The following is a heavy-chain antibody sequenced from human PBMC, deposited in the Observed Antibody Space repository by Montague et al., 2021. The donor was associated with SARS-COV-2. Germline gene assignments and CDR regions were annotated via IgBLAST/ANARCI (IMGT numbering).Heavy chain of an antibody. J-gene: IGHJ4*02. CDR2: ISGSGGNT. V-gene: IGHV3-23*01. D-gene: IGHD3-10*01. Sequence: SLRLSCAASGYSFINYAMGWVRQAPGKGLEWVSVISGSGGNTYIADSVRGRFTISRDNSKNTLYLQMNSLRAEDTAVYYCVRKNYYGSGSFSTFDYWGQGTLVTVSS. CDR3: VRKNYYGSGSFSTFDY. CDR1: GYSFINYA.